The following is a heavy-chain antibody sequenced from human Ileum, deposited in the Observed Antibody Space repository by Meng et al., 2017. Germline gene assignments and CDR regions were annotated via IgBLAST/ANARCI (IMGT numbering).Heavy chain of an antibody. D-gene: IGHD2-15*01. CDR3: VKDGDYCSDGSCYGSSML. CDR2: IHHSGKS. CDR1: GGSVSSSNG. Sequence: QETRQEACPGMVKPWGTLSLPCDVFGGSVSSSNGWSWVRQPPGMGRGWIEEIHHSGKSNYIPSLKSRVTISVDKSKNQFSLNLKSVSAADTAVYYCVKDGDYCSDGSCYGSSMLWGQGTLVTVSS. J-gene: IGHJ4*02. V-gene: IGHV4-4*02.